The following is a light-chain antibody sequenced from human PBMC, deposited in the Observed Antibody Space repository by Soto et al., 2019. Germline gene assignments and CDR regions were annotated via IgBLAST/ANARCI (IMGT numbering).Light chain of an antibody. CDR3: QQYGSSVYT. Sequence: EIVLTQSPGTLSLSPGERATLSCRASQSVSSSYLAWYQQKPGQAPRLLIYGASSRATGIPDRFSGSGSGTDSTLTISRLEPEDFAVYYCQQYGSSVYTFGQGTKLEIK. CDR2: GAS. CDR1: QSVSSSY. V-gene: IGKV3-20*01. J-gene: IGKJ2*01.